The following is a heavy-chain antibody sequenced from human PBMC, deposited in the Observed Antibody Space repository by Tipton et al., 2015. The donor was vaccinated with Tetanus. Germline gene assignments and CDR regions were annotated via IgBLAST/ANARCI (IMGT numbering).Heavy chain of an antibody. Sequence: SLRLSCAASGFIFSSYGIHWVRQAPGKGLEWVAVSWYDGTGKYYADSVKGRSSISRDNSKNTLYLQMNSLGAEDTAVYFCAREADCSGGSCFSGVFDNGGQGTLVTVSS. CDR3: AREADCSGGSCFSGVFDN. CDR1: GFIFSSYG. CDR2: SWYDGTGK. J-gene: IGHJ4*02. D-gene: IGHD2-15*01. V-gene: IGHV3-33*01.